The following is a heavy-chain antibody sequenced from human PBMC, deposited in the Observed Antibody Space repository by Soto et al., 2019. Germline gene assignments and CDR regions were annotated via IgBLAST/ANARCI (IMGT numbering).Heavy chain of an antibody. Sequence: PGESLKISCKGSGYSFANYWIGWVRQMPGKGLEWMGIIYPGDSDTRYSPSFQGQVTISADKSISTAYLQWSSLKASDTAMYYCASPTSITMVREYGMDVWGQGTTVTVSS. CDR1: GYSFANYW. CDR3: ASPTSITMVREYGMDV. D-gene: IGHD3-10*01. J-gene: IGHJ6*02. CDR2: IYPGDSDT. V-gene: IGHV5-51*01.